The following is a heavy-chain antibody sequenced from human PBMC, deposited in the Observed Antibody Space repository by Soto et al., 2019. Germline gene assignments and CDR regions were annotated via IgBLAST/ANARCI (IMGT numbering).Heavy chain of an antibody. V-gene: IGHV4-34*01. Sequence: SETLSLTCAVYGGSFSGYYWSWIRQPPGKGLEWIGEINHSGSTNYNPSLKSRVTISVDTSKNQFSLKLSSVTAADTAVYYCARDGSGSYPDNFDYWGQGTLVTVSS. J-gene: IGHJ4*02. CDR2: INHSGST. CDR1: GGSFSGYY. CDR3: ARDGSGSYPDNFDY. D-gene: IGHD3-10*01.